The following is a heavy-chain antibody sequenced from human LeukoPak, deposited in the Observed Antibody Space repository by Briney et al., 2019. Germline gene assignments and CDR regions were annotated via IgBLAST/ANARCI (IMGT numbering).Heavy chain of an antibody. Sequence: GVSLRLSCAASGFTFSSYAMNWVRQAPGKGLEWVSVISGSGDSTHYADSVKGRFTISRDNSKNTLHLQMNSLRVEDTAIYYCAKDPYGDTLLFDYWGQGTLVTVSS. J-gene: IGHJ4*02. CDR3: AKDPYGDTLLFDY. D-gene: IGHD4-17*01. CDR2: ISGSGDST. CDR1: GFTFSSYA. V-gene: IGHV3-23*01.